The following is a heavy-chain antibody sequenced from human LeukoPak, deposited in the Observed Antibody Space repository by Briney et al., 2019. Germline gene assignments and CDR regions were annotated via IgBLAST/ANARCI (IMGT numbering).Heavy chain of an antibody. J-gene: IGHJ5*02. Sequence: GESLKISCKGSGYSFTSYWIGWVRQMPGKGLEWMGIIYPGDSDTRYSPSFQGQVTISADKSISTAYLQWSSLKASDTAMYYWAKLNTPDCSDPWAREPWSPSPQ. CDR3: AKLNTPDCSDP. CDR1: GYSFTSYW. CDR2: IYPGDSDT. V-gene: IGHV5-51*01.